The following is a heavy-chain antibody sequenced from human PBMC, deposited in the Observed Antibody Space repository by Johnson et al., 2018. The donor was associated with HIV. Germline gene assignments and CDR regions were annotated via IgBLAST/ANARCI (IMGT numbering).Heavy chain of an antibody. CDR2: IKSNTDGGTT. Sequence: EVQLVESGGGVVQPGRSLRLSCAASGFTFSNAWMTWVRQAPGKGLEWVGRIKSNTDGGTTDYAAPVKGRFTISRDDSKNTLYLQMNSLKTEDTAVYYCTTVLTVDAFDIWGQGTMVTVSS. D-gene: IGHD4-11*01. CDR3: TTVLTVDAFDI. J-gene: IGHJ3*02. CDR1: GFTFSNAW. V-gene: IGHV3-15*01.